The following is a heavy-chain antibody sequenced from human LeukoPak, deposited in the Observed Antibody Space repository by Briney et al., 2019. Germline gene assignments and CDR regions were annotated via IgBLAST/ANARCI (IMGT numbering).Heavy chain of an antibody. Sequence: GGSLRLSCAASGFTFSNYGMDWVRQARGKGLEWLSYISSSSSSIYYADSVKGRFTISRDNAKNSLFLQMNSLRAEDTAVYYCARGGAARPDYWGQGTLVTVSS. CDR1: GFTFSNYG. D-gene: IGHD6-6*01. J-gene: IGHJ4*02. CDR3: ARGGAARPDY. CDR2: ISSSSSSI. V-gene: IGHV3-48*01.